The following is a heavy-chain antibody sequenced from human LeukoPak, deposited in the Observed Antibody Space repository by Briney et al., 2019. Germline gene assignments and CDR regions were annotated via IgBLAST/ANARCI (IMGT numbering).Heavy chain of an antibody. CDR1: GYTFSSYA. J-gene: IGHJ4*02. V-gene: IGHV1-3*01. CDR3: AIHCSGGSCSRSYYFDY. Sequence: PGASVTVSCKASGYTFSSYAMHWVRQAPGQRLEWMGWINAGNGNTKYSQKFQDRVTITSDTSASTAYMELSSLRSEDTAVYYCAIHCSGGSCSRSYYFDYWGQGTLVTVSS. D-gene: IGHD2-15*01. CDR2: INAGNGNT.